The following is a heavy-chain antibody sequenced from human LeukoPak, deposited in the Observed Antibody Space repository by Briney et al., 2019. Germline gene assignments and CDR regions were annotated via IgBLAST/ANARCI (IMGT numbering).Heavy chain of an antibody. V-gene: IGHV4-59*01. J-gene: IGHJ4*02. CDR2: IYYNGDT. CDR1: GGSISNYY. Sequence: SPSETLSLTCSVSGGSISNYYWSWIRQPPGEGLEWIGYIYYNGDTSYNPSLKSRVTISIDTSKNQFSLKFSSVTAADTAVYFCARVVGSGWFYFDAWGQGTLLTVSS. D-gene: IGHD6-19*01. CDR3: ARVVGSGWFYFDA.